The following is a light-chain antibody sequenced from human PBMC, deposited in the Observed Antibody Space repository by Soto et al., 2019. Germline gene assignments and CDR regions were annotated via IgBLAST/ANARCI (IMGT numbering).Light chain of an antibody. CDR2: GNS. CDR1: DSNIGARYH. Sequence: HSVLTQPPSVSGAPGQRVTISCTGSDSNIGARYHVHWYQQLPGKAPRLIIYGNSNRPSGVPDRFSGSKSGSSASLAISGLQADDEATYYCQSYDSNLSGRVFGEGTQLTVL. CDR3: QSYDSNLSGRV. V-gene: IGLV1-40*01. J-gene: IGLJ3*02.